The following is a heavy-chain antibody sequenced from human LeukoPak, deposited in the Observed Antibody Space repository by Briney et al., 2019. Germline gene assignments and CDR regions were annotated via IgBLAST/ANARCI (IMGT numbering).Heavy chain of an antibody. CDR2: INPNTGGT. CDR1: GYTFTDYF. CDR3: ARDPSDLEWLFFY. J-gene: IGHJ4*02. V-gene: IGHV1-2*02. Sequence: ASVKVSCKASGYTFTDYFMHWVRQAPGQGLEWMGWINPNTGGTNYAQKFQGRVTMTRDTSIGTAYMELSRLRSDDTAVYYCARDPSDLEWLFFYWGQGTLVTVSS. D-gene: IGHD3-3*01.